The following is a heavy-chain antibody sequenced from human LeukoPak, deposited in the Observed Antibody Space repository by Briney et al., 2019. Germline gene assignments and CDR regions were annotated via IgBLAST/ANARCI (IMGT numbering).Heavy chain of an antibody. V-gene: IGHV4-39*01. CDR1: GGSISNSPYY. J-gene: IGHJ4*02. CDR2: MHDSGTT. CDR3: ARNDRGRPADY. D-gene: IGHD1-26*01. Sequence: SDTLSLTCNVSGGSISNSPYYWGWIRQPPGKGLEWIGSMHDSGTTYHNPSLRSRVTISVDTSKNQFSLRLISVTAADTAVYYCARNDRGRPADYWGQGTLVTLSS.